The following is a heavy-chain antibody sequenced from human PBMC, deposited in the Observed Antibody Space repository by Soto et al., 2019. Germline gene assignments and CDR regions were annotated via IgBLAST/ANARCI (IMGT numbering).Heavy chain of an antibody. Sequence: HVQLVQSGAEVKKPGSSVKVSCKASGDTFSNYAISWVRQAPGQGLEWMGGIIPIFRTTDYAQNFQGRVTITADESTSTAYMELSSLRSGDTAVYFCAGDMIPAAPAYKYYAMDVWGQGTPVTVSS. D-gene: IGHD6-25*01. V-gene: IGHV1-69*01. J-gene: IGHJ6*02. CDR3: AGDMIPAAPAYKYYAMDV. CDR2: IIPIFRTT. CDR1: GDTFSNYA.